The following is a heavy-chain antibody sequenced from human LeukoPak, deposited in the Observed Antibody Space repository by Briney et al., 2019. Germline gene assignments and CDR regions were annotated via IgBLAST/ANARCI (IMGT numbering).Heavy chain of an antibody. CDR2: ISAYNGNT. CDR3: ARVMYRGPDYGDYDGAFDI. CDR1: GYTFTSYG. V-gene: IGHV1-18*01. D-gene: IGHD4-17*01. Sequence: ASVKVSCKASGYTFTSYGISWVRQAPGQGLEWMGWISAYNGNTNYAQKLQGRVTMTTDTSTSTAYMELSSLRSEDTAVYYCARVMYRGPDYGDYDGAFDIWGQGTMVTVSS. J-gene: IGHJ3*02.